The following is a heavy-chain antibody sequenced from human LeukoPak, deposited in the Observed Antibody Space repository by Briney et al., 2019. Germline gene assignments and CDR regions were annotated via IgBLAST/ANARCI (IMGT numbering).Heavy chain of an antibody. V-gene: IGHV4-59*01. CDR3: VTCRAYIRGGFDF. J-gene: IGHJ4*02. D-gene: IGHD3-10*01. Sequence: PSETLSLTCTVSGGYIFSYTWSWIRQSPGKGLEWIGDLYYSGSTNYNPSLKSRVTISVDTSKNQFSLKLSSVTAADTAVYYCVTCRAYIRGGFDFWGQGALVTVSS. CDR1: GGYIFSYT. CDR2: LYYSGST.